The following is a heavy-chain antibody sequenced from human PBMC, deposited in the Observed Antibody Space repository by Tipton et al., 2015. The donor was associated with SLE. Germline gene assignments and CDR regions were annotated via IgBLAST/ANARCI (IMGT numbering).Heavy chain of an antibody. Sequence: SLRLSCATSGFTFSSYWMSWVRQAPGKGLEWGGNIKQDGSDKNYVDSVKGRFTISRDNAKNSVYLQMNSLRGEDTAVYYCARRSRSSGWSYWGQGTLVTVSS. J-gene: IGHJ4*02. CDR3: ARRSRSSGWSY. D-gene: IGHD6-19*01. V-gene: IGHV3-7*01. CDR1: GFTFSSYW. CDR2: IKQDGSDK.